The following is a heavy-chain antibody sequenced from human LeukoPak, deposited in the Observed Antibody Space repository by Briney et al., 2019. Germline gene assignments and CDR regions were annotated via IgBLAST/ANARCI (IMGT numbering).Heavy chain of an antibody. V-gene: IGHV1-2*02. CDR1: RYTFTNYY. CDR2: INPNSGGT. Sequence: ASVKVSCKASRYTFTNYYLHWVRQAPGQGLEWMGWINPNSGGTKPAQKFLGRVTMTRDTSISTVYMELTRLTYDDTAVYYCARDQATVATPWVDYWGQGTLVTVSS. D-gene: IGHD4-17*01. CDR3: ARDQATVATPWVDY. J-gene: IGHJ4*02.